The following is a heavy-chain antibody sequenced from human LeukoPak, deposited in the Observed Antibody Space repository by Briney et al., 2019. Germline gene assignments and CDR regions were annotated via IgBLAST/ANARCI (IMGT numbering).Heavy chain of an antibody. D-gene: IGHD3-22*01. J-gene: IGHJ4*02. V-gene: IGHV3-33*01. CDR2: IWYDGSNK. CDR3: ARGGQSKYDSSGYLNYFDY. Sequence: GGSLRLSCAASGFTFSSYGMHWVRQAPGKGLEWVAVIWYDGSNKYYADSVKGRFTISRDNSKDTLYLQMCSLRAEDMAVYYCARGGQSKYDSSGYLNYFDYWGQGTLVTVSS. CDR1: GFTFSSYG.